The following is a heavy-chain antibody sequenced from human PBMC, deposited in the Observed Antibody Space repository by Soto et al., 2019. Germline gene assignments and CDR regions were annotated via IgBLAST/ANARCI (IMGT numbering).Heavy chain of an antibody. D-gene: IGHD3-22*01. Sequence: QVQLQESGPGLVKPSQTLSLTCTVSGGSISSGGYYWSWIRQHPGKALEWIGYIYYSGSTYYNPSLKSRVTISVDSSKNHCALKLGSVTAADTAVYYCARRDDYDRSGWLPDYWGQGTLVTVSS. V-gene: IGHV4-31*03. J-gene: IGHJ4*02. CDR3: ARRDDYDRSGWLPDY. CDR1: GGSISSGGYY. CDR2: IYYSGST.